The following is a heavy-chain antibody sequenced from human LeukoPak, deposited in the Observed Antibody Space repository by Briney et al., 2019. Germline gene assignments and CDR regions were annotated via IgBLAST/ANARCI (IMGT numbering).Heavy chain of an antibody. J-gene: IGHJ3*02. CDR1: GYTFSSYW. CDR3: ARDYCSSTSCPTMGGAFDI. CDR2: IKQDGSEK. D-gene: IGHD2-2*01. V-gene: IGHV3-7*01. Sequence: GGSLRLSCAASGYTFSSYWMSWVRQAPGKGLEWVANIKQDGSEKYYVDSVKGRFTISRDNAKNSSYLQMNSLRAEDTAVYYCARDYCSSTSCPTMGGAFDIWGQGTIVTVSS.